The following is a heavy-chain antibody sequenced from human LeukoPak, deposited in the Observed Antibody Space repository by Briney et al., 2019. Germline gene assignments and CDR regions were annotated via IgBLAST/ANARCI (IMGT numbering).Heavy chain of an antibody. CDR3: ARGNNYYGARGGGYFDY. V-gene: IGHV3-11*05. J-gene: IGHJ4*02. CDR2: ISSGSTYT. CDR1: GISFSDYY. D-gene: IGHD3-10*01. Sequence: GGSLRLSCAASGISFSDYYMSWIRQAPGKGLEWVSDISSGSTYTNYADSVKGRFTIFRDNAKNSLYLQMNSLRTEDTAVYYCARGNNYYGARGGGYFDYWGQGTLVTVSS.